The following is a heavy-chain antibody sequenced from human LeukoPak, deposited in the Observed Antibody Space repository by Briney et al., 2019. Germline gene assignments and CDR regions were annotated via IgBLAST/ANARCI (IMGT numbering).Heavy chain of an antibody. CDR3: ARGGRITMIVVVPTSFDY. V-gene: IGHV1-46*01. Sequence: ASVKVSCKASGYTFTSYYMHWVRQAPGQGLERMGIINPSGGSTSYAQKFQGRVTMTRDTSTSTVYMELSSLRSEDTALYYCARGGRITMIVVVPTSFDYWGQGTLVTVSS. J-gene: IGHJ4*02. D-gene: IGHD3-22*01. CDR2: INPSGGST. CDR1: GYTFTSYY.